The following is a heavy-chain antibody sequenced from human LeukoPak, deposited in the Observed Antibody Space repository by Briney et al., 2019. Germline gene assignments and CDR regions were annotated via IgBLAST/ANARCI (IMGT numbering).Heavy chain of an antibody. CDR1: GFSLSTSGVA. CDR3: AHRKAASGSLNTFFDY. Sequence: SGPTLVNPTQTLTLTCTFSGFSLSTSGVAVGWIRQPPGKALEWLALIYWDDDKRYSSSLKSRLTITKDTSKKQVVLTMTNMDPVDTATYYCAHRKAASGSLNTFFDYWGQGTLVTVSS. D-gene: IGHD2-8*01. J-gene: IGHJ4*02. V-gene: IGHV2-5*02. CDR2: IYWDDDK.